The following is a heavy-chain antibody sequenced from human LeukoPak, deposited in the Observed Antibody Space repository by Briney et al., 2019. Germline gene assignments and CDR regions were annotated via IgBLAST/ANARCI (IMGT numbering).Heavy chain of an antibody. V-gene: IGHV3-53*01. CDR3: ARGPPDSTAYFDY. J-gene: IGHJ4*02. D-gene: IGHD3-22*01. Sequence: PGGSLRLSCAASGFSVSSNYMTWVRQAPGKGPEWVSGLYSGGSTYYADSVKGRFTISRDNSKNTVYLQMNSLRAEDTAVYYCARGPPDSTAYFDYWGQGTLVTVSS. CDR1: GFSVSSNY. CDR2: LYSGGST.